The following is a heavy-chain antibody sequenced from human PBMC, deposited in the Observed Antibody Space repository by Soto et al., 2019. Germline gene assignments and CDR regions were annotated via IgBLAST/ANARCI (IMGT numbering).Heavy chain of an antibody. Sequence: EVQLVESGGDLIQPGGSLRLSCAASGFTVRSSYMGWVRQAPGKGLELLSFIYSGDGTYYADSVKGRFILSRDTSKNTLYLQMSSLRAEDTAVYYCARVSTTMVDHFDYWGQGTLVTVSS. CDR3: ARVSTTMVDHFDY. D-gene: IGHD5-18*01. CDR1: GFTVRSSY. V-gene: IGHV3-53*01. CDR2: IYSGDGT. J-gene: IGHJ4*02.